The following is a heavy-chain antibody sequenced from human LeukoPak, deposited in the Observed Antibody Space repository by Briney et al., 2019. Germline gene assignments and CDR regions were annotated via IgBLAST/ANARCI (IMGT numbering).Heavy chain of an antibody. CDR1: GGTFSSYA. CDR3: ARSIAAAGSSTNWFDP. J-gene: IGHJ5*02. CDR2: IIPIFGTA. D-gene: IGHD6-13*01. Sequence: SVTVSCKASGGTFSSYAISWVRQAPGQGLEWMGGIIPIFGTANYAQKFQGRVTITADESTSTAYMELSSLRSEDTAVYYCARSIAAAGSSTNWFDPWGQGTLVTVSS. V-gene: IGHV1-69*13.